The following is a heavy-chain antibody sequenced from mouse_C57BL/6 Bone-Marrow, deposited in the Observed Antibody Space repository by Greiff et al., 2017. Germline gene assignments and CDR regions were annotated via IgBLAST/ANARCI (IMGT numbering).Heavy chain of an antibody. D-gene: IGHD2-1*01. CDR3: ARDGNYFRWYFDV. Sequence: EVKLMESGPGLVKPSQSLSLTCSVTGYSITSGYYWNWIRQFPGNKLEWMGYISYDGSNNYNPSLKNRISITRDTSKNQFFLKLNSVTTEDTATYYCARDGNYFRWYFDVWGTGTTVTVSS. CDR1: GYSITSGYY. CDR2: ISYDGSN. J-gene: IGHJ1*03. V-gene: IGHV3-6*01.